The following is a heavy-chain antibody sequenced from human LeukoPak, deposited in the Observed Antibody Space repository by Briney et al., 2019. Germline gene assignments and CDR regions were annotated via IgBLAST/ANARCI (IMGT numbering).Heavy chain of an antibody. V-gene: IGHV3-30*03. J-gene: IGHJ4*02. CDR2: DSNDGRGQ. D-gene: IGHD4-17*01. CDR3: MTEGGPVAETTEGFSFDQ. CDR1: GLTFCNYG. Sequence: GGSLRLFCAASGLTFCNYGMHWGRQAPGEGPEGVAVDSNDGRGQYYAAAVKGQFTISRDNSKTTLSLQMNSLRAEDTAVYYCMTEGGPVAETTEGFSFDQWGQGTLVTVSS.